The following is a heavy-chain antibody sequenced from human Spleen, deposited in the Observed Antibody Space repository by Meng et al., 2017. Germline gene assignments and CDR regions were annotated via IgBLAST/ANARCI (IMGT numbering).Heavy chain of an antibody. CDR3: ARDEDISAAGYLLGDF. CDR1: GYTFAAYW. J-gene: IGHJ4*02. CDR2: IDPKSDNT. Sequence: QVERVQSGLEVKRPGAVVKVSCKASGYTFAAYWIQWVRQAPGKGLEWMGRIDPKSDNTHYAQKFQGRVTMTRDTSISTAYMELSGLRSDDTAVYYCARDEDISAAGYLLGDFWGQGTLVTVSS. V-gene: IGHV1-2*06. D-gene: IGHD6-13*01.